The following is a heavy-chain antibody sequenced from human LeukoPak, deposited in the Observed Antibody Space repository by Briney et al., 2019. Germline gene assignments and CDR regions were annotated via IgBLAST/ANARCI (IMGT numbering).Heavy chain of an antibody. CDR3: EKEIRGVN. J-gene: IGHJ4*02. CDR1: GFTFSNFA. CDR2: ITGGGGST. V-gene: IGHV3-23*01. D-gene: IGHD3-10*01. Sequence: GGSLRLSCAASGFTFSNFAMSWVRQAPVKGLEWVSTITGGGGSTYYADSVKGRFTISRDNSKNTLFLQMNSLRAEDTAVYYCEKEIRGVNWGQGTLVTVSS.